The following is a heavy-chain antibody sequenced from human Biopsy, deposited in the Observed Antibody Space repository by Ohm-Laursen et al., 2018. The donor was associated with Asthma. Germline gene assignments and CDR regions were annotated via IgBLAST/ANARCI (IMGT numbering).Heavy chain of an antibody. J-gene: IGHJ4*02. CDR2: IYSGGTS. V-gene: IGHV3-53*01. Sequence: SLRLSRAASGFAVSRDYMFWVRQAPGKGLERVSVIYSGGTSHTADSVRGRFTISRDYSKNTLYLQMHSLRAEDTAVYYCARGDSSNWSHYYFDYWGQGTLVTVSS. CDR1: GFAVSRDY. CDR3: ARGDSSNWSHYYFDY. D-gene: IGHD3-22*01.